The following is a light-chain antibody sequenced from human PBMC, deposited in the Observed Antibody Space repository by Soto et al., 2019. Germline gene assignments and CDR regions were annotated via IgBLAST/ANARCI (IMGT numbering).Light chain of an antibody. V-gene: IGKV3-15*01. CDR1: QSVSSN. CDR3: QQYNNWPRT. Sequence: EIVMTQSPSTVSVPPPERPTLSRRASQSVSSNLAWYQQKPGQAPRLLIYGASTRATGIPARFSGSGSGTEFTLTISSLQSEDFAVYYCQQYNNWPRTFGQGTKVDIK. CDR2: GAS. J-gene: IGKJ1*01.